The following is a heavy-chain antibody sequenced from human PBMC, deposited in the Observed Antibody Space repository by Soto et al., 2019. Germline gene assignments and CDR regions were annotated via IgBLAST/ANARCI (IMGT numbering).Heavy chain of an antibody. D-gene: IGHD3-3*01. CDR1: GFTFSSYS. CDR2: ISSSSSYI. V-gene: IGHV3-21*01. CDR3: ARDPVPDYDFWSGYSIYFDY. J-gene: IGHJ4*02. Sequence: GGSLRLSCAASGFTFSSYSMNWVRQAPGKGLEWVSSISSSSSYIYYADSVKGRFTISRDNAKNSLYLQMNSLRAEDTAVYYCARDPVPDYDFWSGYSIYFDYWGQGTLVTVSS.